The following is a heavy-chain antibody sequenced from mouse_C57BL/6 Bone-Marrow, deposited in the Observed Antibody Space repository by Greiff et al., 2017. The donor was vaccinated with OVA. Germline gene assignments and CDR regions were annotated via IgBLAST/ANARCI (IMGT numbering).Heavy chain of an antibody. CDR3: ASLYYGNY. D-gene: IGHD2-1*01. Sequence: QVHVKQSGAELARPGASVKMSCKASGYTFTSYTMHWVKQRPGQGLEWIGYINPSSGYTKYNQKFKDKATLTADKSSSTAYMQLSSLTSEDSAVYYCASLYYGNYWGQGTTLTVSS. V-gene: IGHV1-4*01. CDR2: INPSSGYT. CDR1: GYTFTSYT. J-gene: IGHJ2*01.